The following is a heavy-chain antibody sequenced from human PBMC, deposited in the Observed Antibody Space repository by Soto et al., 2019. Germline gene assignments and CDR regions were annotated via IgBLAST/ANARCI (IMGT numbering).Heavy chain of an antibody. V-gene: IGHV1-69*13. CDR2: IIPIFGTA. CDR1: GGTFSSYA. Sequence: SVKVSCKASGGTFSSYAISWVRQAPGQGLEWMGGIIPIFGTANYAQKFQGRVTITADESTSTAYMELSSLRSEDTAVYYCARGSLSLRPHNWFDPWGQGTLVTVSS. J-gene: IGHJ5*02. CDR3: ARGSLSLRPHNWFDP.